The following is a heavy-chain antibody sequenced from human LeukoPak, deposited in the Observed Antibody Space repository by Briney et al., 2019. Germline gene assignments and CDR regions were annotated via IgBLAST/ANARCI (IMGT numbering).Heavy chain of an antibody. V-gene: IGHV3-23*01. J-gene: IGHJ3*02. D-gene: IGHD3-16*01. CDR2: ISGNGGRT. Sequence: PGGSLRLSCAASGFSFTKSGMNWVRQAPGKGLEWVSDISGNGGRTYYADSVRDRFTISRDNSRNTLYLQMSSLRAEDTARYYCAKDKGLILIATPKDAFHIWGQGTMVTVSS. CDR3: AKDKGLILIATPKDAFHI. CDR1: GFSFTKSG.